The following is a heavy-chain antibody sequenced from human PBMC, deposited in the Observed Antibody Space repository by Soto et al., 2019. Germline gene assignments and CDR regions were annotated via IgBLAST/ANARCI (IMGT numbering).Heavy chain of an antibody. Sequence: PGGSLRLSCAASGFTFSSYEMNWVRQPPGKGLEWVSFISSSDSTIHYADSVKGRFTISRDNAKNSLYLLMNSLRAEDTAIYYCARERAVTKAVFYYYYGMDVWGQGTTVTVSS. V-gene: IGHV3-48*03. J-gene: IGHJ6*02. CDR3: ARERAVTKAVFYYYYGMDV. CDR2: ISSSDSTI. CDR1: GFTFSSYE. D-gene: IGHD4-4*01.